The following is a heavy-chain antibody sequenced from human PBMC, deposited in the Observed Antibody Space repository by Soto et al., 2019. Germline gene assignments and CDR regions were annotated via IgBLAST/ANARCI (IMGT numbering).Heavy chain of an antibody. CDR3: ARLDPTVTTLYFDY. Sequence: SATLSLTCTVSGGSISSYYWSWIRQPPGKGLEWIGSIYYSGSTYYNPSLKSRVTISVDTSKNQFSLKLSSVTAADTAVYYCARLDPTVTTLYFDYWGQGTLVTVSS. CDR2: IYYSGST. J-gene: IGHJ4*02. V-gene: IGHV4-59*05. D-gene: IGHD4-17*01. CDR1: GGSISSYY.